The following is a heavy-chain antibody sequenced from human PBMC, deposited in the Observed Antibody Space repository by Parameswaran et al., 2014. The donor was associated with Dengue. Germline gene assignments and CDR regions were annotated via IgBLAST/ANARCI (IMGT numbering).Heavy chain of an antibody. J-gene: IGHJ6*02. D-gene: IGHD3-3*01. Sequence: WIRQPPGKGLEWVSSISSSSSYIYYADSVKGRFTISRDNAKNSLYLQMNSLRAEDTAVYYCARDRRITIFVHRYYGMDVWGQGTTVTVSS. CDR2: ISSSSSYI. V-gene: IGHV3-21*01. CDR3: ARDRRITIFVHRYYGMDV.